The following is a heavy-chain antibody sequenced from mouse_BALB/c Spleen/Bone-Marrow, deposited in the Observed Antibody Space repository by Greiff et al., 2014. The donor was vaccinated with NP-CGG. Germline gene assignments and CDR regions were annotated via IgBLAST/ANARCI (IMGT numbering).Heavy chain of an antibody. J-gene: IGHJ1*01. D-gene: IGHD2-1*01. Sequence: QVQLQQPGSVLVRPGASVKLSCKASGYTFTSSWMHWAKQRPGQGLEWIGEIHPNSGNTNYNEKFKGKATLTVDISSSTAYVDLSSLTSEDSAVYYCAREKIYGNYLWYFDVWVAGTTVTVSS. CDR1: GYTFTSSW. V-gene: IGHV1S130*01. CDR3: AREKIYGNYLWYFDV. CDR2: IHPNSGNT.